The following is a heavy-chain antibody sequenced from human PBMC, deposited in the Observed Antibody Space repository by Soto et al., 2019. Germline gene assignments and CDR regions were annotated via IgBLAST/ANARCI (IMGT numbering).Heavy chain of an antibody. CDR2: LDQSGGT. CDR3: AREDSRRLYGDSLDV. CDR1: GDSLRGQS. J-gene: IGHJ6*02. V-gene: IGHV4-34*01. Sequence: SETLSLTCAVVGDSLRGQSWNWIRQSPGKGLEWIGELDQSGGTNYNPSLKSRAIISDDTSKNQFSLTLTSVTAADTAVYYCAREDSRRLYGDSLDVWGQGTTVTVSS. D-gene: IGHD4-17*01.